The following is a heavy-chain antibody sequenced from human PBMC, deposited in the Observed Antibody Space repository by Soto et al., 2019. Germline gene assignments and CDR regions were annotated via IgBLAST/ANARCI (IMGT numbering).Heavy chain of an antibody. V-gene: IGHV3-23*01. J-gene: IGHJ4*02. CDR1: GFTFSNYA. CDR2: ISATGDIT. CDR3: AKVTGDIVLMVYANFDY. Sequence: EVQLLESGGGLVQPGGSLRLSCVASGFTFSNYAMSWVRQAPGKGLEWVSDISATGDITYYADSVKGRFTISRDNSKNTLHLQMNSLRAEDTAVYYWAKVTGDIVLMVYANFDYWGQGTLVTVSS. D-gene: IGHD2-8*01.